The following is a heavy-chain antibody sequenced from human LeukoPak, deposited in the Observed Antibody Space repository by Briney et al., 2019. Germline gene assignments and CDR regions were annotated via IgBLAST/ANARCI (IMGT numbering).Heavy chain of an antibody. CDR2: INSDGSST. CDR3: ARDGVGYYYYYMDV. Sequence: GGSLRLSCAASGFTFSSYWMHWVRQAPGKGLVWVSRINSDGSSTSYADSVKGRFTISRDNAKNTLYLQMNSLRAEDTAVYYCARDGVGYYYYYMDVWGKGTTVTISS. J-gene: IGHJ6*03. D-gene: IGHD3-16*01. V-gene: IGHV3-74*01. CDR1: GFTFSSYW.